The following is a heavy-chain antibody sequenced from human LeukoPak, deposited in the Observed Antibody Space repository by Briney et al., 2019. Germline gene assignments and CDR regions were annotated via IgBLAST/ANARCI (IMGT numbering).Heavy chain of an antibody. V-gene: IGHV4-59*12. CDR1: GGSISSYY. J-gene: IGHJ4*02. Sequence: SETLSLTCTVSGGSISSYYWSWIRQPPGKGLEWIGYIYHSGSTYYNPSLKSRVTISVDRSKNQFSLKLSSVTAADTAVYYCAREGDYSNYGVDYWGQGTLVTVSS. D-gene: IGHD4-11*01. CDR3: AREGDYSNYGVDY. CDR2: IYHSGST.